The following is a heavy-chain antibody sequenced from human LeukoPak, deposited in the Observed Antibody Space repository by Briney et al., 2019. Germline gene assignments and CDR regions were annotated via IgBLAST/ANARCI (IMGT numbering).Heavy chain of an antibody. CDR3: ARDPITIFGVAPGAFDI. V-gene: IGHV4-59*01. J-gene: IGHJ3*02. D-gene: IGHD3-3*01. Sequence: PSETLSLTCTVSVVSISSYYWSWIRQPPGKGLEWIGYIYYSGSTNYNPSLKSRVTISVDTSKNQFSLKLSSVTAADTAVYYCARDPITIFGVAPGAFDIWGQGTMVTVSS. CDR2: IYYSGST. CDR1: VVSISSYY.